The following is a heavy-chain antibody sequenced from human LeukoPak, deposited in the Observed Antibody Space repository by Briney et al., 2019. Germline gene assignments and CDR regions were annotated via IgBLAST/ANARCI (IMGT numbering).Heavy chain of an antibody. Sequence: SETLSLTCTVSGGSITSSSYYWSWIRQPPGKGLEWIGYIYYSGSTNYNPSLKSRVTISVDTSKNQFSLKLSSVTAADTAVYYCARADMGISGWYGHYYFDYWGQGTLVTVSS. CDR1: GGSITSSSYY. D-gene: IGHD6-19*01. CDR2: IYYSGST. V-gene: IGHV4-61*01. J-gene: IGHJ4*02. CDR3: ARADMGISGWYGHYYFDY.